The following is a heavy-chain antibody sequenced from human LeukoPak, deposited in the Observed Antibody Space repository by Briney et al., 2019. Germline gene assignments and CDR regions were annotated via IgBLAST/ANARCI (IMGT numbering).Heavy chain of an antibody. D-gene: IGHD2-21*02. Sequence: SETLSLTCAVYGGSFSGYYWSWIRQPPGKGLEWIGEINHSGSTNHNPSLKSRVTISVDTSKNQFSLKLSSVTAADTAVYYCARLSYCGGDCYYYYYYYMDVWGKGTTVTVSS. CDR3: ARLSYCGGDCYYYYYYYMDV. V-gene: IGHV4-34*01. CDR2: INHSGST. CDR1: GGSFSGYY. J-gene: IGHJ6*03.